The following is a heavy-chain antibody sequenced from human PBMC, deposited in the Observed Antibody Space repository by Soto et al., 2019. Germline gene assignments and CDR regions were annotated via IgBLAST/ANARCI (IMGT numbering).Heavy chain of an antibody. D-gene: IGHD4-17*01. CDR1: GGSISSYY. J-gene: IGHJ6*03. CDR2: IYYSGST. CDR3: ARASDYGDSHYYYYYMAV. V-gene: IGHV4-59*08. Sequence: SETLSLTCTVSGGSISSYYWIWIRQPPGKGLEWIGYIYYSGSTNYNPSLKSRVTISVDTSKNQFSLKLSSVTAADTAVYYCARASDYGDSHYYYYYMAVWGKGTTVTVSS.